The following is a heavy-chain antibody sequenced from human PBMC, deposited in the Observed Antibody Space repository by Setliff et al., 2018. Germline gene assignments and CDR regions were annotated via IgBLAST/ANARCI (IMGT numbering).Heavy chain of an antibody. CDR3: ARINFYVSSGYYYAPDL. CDR1: GYTFNNYG. V-gene: IGHV1-18*01. J-gene: IGHJ5*02. Sequence: ASVKVSCKASGYTFNNYGITWVRQAPGQGLEWMGWINNYSFKTTYPQKFLDRVTVTTDTSATTAYMELKNLRSDDSAVYYCARINFYVSSGYYYAPDLWGQGTLVTVS. D-gene: IGHD3-22*01. CDR2: INNYSFKT.